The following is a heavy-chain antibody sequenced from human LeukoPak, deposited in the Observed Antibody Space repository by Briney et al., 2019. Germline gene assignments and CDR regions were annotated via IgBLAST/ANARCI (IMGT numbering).Heavy chain of an antibody. V-gene: IGHV4-4*07. Sequence: SETLSLTCTVSGGSISSYYWSWIRQPAGKGLEWIGRIYTSGSTNYNPSLKSRVTTSVDTSKNQFSLKLSSVTAADTAVYYCARDQVGATNVGYYYYMDVWGKGTTVTVSS. CDR2: IYTSGST. D-gene: IGHD1-26*01. CDR3: ARDQVGATNVGYYYYMDV. CDR1: GGSISSYY. J-gene: IGHJ6*03.